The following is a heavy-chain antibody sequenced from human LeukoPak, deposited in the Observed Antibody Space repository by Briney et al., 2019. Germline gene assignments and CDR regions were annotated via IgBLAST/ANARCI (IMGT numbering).Heavy chain of an antibody. CDR3: ANGGGSRRTRIVGATNRGYSDY. CDR2: ISGSGGST. V-gene: IGHV3-23*01. CDR1: GFTFSSYA. J-gene: IGHJ4*02. Sequence: PGGSLRLSCAASGFTFSSYAMSWVRQAPGKGLEWVSAISGSGGSTYYADSVKGRFTISRDNSKNTLYLQMNSLRAEDTAVYYCANGGGSRRTRIVGATNRGYSDYWGQGTLVTVSS. D-gene: IGHD1-26*01.